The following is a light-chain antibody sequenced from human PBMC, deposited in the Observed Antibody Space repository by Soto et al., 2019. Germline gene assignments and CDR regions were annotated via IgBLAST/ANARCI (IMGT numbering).Light chain of an antibody. CDR3: QQYNNWPLT. CDR2: GAS. CDR1: QSVSSS. V-gene: IGKV3-15*01. J-gene: IGKJ4*01. Sequence: EIVMTQSPATRSVSPGERAALSCRASQSVSSSLAWYQQKSGQAPRLLIYGASTRATGVPARFSGSGSGTEFTLTISGLQSEDFAVYYCQQYNNWPLTLGGGTKADIK.